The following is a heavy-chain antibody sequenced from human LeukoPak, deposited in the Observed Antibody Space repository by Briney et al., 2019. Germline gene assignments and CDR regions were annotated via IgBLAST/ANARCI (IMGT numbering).Heavy chain of an antibody. CDR3: ARERYFDP. V-gene: IGHV4-34*01. Sequence: SETLSLTCAVYGRSLSGYYWSWIRQPPGKGLEWIGEINHSGSTNYNPSLKSRVTISVDTSKNQFSLKLSSVTAADTAVYYCARERYFDPWGQGTLVTVSS. D-gene: IGHD3-9*01. J-gene: IGHJ5*02. CDR2: INHSGST. CDR1: GRSLSGYY.